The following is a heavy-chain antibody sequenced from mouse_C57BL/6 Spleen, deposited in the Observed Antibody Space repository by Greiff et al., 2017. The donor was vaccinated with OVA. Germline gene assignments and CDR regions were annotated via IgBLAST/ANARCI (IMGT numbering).Heavy chain of an antibody. CDR2: ISSGGDYI. Sequence: EVKLVESGEGLVKPGGSLKLSCAASGFTFSSYAMSWVRQTPEKRLEWVAYISSGGDYIYYADTVKGRFTISRDNARNTLYLQMSSLKSEDTAMYYCTRDRGSSGYYFDYWGQGTTLTVSS. D-gene: IGHD3-2*02. CDR1: GFTFSSYA. CDR3: TRDRGSSGYYFDY. J-gene: IGHJ2*01. V-gene: IGHV5-9-1*02.